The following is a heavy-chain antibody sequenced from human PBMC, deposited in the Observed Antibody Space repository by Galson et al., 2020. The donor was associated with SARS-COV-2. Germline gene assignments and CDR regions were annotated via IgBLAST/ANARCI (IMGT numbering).Heavy chain of an antibody. CDR1: GYTFTISSYD. J-gene: IGHJ3*02. D-gene: IGHD3-10*01. CDR3: AHTLLRGGPATDAFDI. CDR2: MKPYSGDT. Sequence: GESLKISCKASGYTFTISSYDFNWVRQATGQGLEWMGWMKPYSGDTGYAQKFQGRVTMTRNISINTAYMELSSLRSEDTAVYFCAHTLLRGGPATDAFDIWGQGTMVTVSS. V-gene: IGHV1-8*01.